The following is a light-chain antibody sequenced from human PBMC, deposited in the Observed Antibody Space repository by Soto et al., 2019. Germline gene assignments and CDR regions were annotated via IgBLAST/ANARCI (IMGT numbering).Light chain of an antibody. CDR3: QQYVRSPTWT. CDR1: QSVSSSY. V-gene: IGKV3-20*01. Sequence: EIVLTQSPGTLSLSPGERATLSCRASQSVSSSYLAWYQQKPGQAPRLLIYGAASRATGIPDRFSGSGSGTDFTLTISRLEPEDFAVYYCQQYVRSPTWTFGRGTKVEIK. J-gene: IGKJ1*01. CDR2: GAA.